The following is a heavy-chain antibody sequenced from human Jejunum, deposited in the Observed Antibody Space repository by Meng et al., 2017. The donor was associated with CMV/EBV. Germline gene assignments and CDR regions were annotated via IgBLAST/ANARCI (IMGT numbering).Heavy chain of an antibody. D-gene: IGHD6-19*01. Sequence: APGLCSPSATLSITCTVSADSITRENDHWLRQPAGKGLEWIGRVYTSGSTNYSPSLKSRVTMSVDTSMKQLSLKLTSVTAADTAVYYCARASNSAGWYGFDYWGQGTLVTVSS. CDR1: ADSITREN. J-gene: IGHJ4*02. V-gene: IGHV4-4*07. CDR2: VYTSGST. CDR3: ARASNSAGWYGFDY.